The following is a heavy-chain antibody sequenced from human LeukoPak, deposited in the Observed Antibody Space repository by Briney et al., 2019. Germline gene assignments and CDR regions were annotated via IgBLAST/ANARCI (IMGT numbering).Heavy chain of an antibody. CDR2: IITIFGTA. CDR3: ARTLPRAYYMDV. Sequence: ASVKVSFKASGGTFSSNAISWVRQAHGQGQEWMGGIITIFGTANYAQTFQGRVTITADESTSTAYMELSSLRSEDTAVYYCARTLPRAYYMDVWGKGTTVTVSS. J-gene: IGHJ6*03. V-gene: IGHV1-69*01. CDR1: GGTFSSNA.